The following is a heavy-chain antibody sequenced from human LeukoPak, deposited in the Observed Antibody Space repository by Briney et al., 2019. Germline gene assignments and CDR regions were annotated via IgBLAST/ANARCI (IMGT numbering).Heavy chain of an antibody. CDR3: ARLLHYIVGAIAY. Sequence: GASVKVSCKASGYTFTGCYMHWVRQAPGQGLEWMGWINPNGGGTNTAQKFQGRVTMTRDTSINTAYMELSRLTSDDTAVYYCARLLHYIVGAIAYWGQGTLVAVSS. CDR2: INPNGGGT. D-gene: IGHD1-26*01. J-gene: IGHJ4*02. V-gene: IGHV1-2*02. CDR1: GYTFTGCY.